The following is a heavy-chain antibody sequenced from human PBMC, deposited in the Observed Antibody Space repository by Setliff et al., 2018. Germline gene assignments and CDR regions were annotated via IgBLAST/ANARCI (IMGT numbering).Heavy chain of an antibody. V-gene: IGHV1-69*10. CDR2: IIPILGKP. CDR3: ARALYYFDY. Sequence: GASVKVSCKASGTTFSSYAITWVRQAPGQGLEWMGEIIPILGKPKYVQKFQGRVILTADKSTNTAYMELSSLRSEDTAVYYCARALYYFDYWGQGTLVTVSS. CDR1: GTTFSSYA. J-gene: IGHJ4*02.